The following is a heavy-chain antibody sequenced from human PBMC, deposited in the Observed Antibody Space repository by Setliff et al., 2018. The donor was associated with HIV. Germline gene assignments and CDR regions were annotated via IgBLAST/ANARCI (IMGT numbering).Heavy chain of an antibody. Sequence: GGSLRLSCAASGFTFSRYSMSWVRQAPGKGLEWVSAVSGSGGGTYYADSVKGRFTISRDNSKNTLYLQMNSLRAEDTALYYCAKDVRFSSAYFFDYWGQGTPVTVSS. CDR2: VSGSGGGT. CDR1: GFTFSRYS. CDR3: AKDVRFSSAYFFDY. V-gene: IGHV3-23*01. J-gene: IGHJ4*02. D-gene: IGHD6-19*01.